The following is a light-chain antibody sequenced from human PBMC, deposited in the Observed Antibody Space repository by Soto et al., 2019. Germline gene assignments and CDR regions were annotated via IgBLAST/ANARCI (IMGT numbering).Light chain of an antibody. Sequence: QSALTQPASVSGSPGQSITISCTGTSSDVGGYNYVSWFQQEPGKAPKLMIYEVSNRPSGVSNRFSGSKSGNTASLTISGLQAEDVADYYCSSYTSSSTYALFGGGTKLTVL. J-gene: IGLJ2*01. V-gene: IGLV2-14*01. CDR2: EVS. CDR1: SSDVGGYNY. CDR3: SSYTSSSTYAL.